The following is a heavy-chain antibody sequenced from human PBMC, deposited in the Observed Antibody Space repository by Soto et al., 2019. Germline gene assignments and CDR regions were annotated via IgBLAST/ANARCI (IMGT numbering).Heavy chain of an antibody. CDR3: ARLVTIVVVVVATPGYFDY. J-gene: IGHJ4*02. Sequence: QLQLQESGPGLVKPSETLSLTCTVSGGSISSSSYYWGWIRQPPGKGLEWIGSIYYSGSTYYNPSLKSRVTISVDTSKNQFSLKLSSVTAADTAVYYCARLVTIVVVVVATPGYFDYWGQGTLVTVSS. V-gene: IGHV4-39*01. CDR1: GGSISSSSYY. D-gene: IGHD2-15*01. CDR2: IYYSGST.